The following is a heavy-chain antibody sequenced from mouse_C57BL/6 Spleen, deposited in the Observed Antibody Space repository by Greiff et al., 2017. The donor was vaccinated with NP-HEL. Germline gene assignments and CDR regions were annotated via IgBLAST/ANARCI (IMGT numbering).Heavy chain of an antibody. CDR3: ARYRGYAMDY. J-gene: IGHJ4*01. CDR2: IYPGDGDT. V-gene: IGHV1-80*01. Sequence: QVHVKQSGAELVKSGASVKISCKASGYAFSSYWMNWVKQRPGKGLEWIGQIYPGDGDTNYNGKFKGKATLTADKSSSTAYMQLSSLTSEDSAVYFCARYRGYAMDYWGQGTSVTVSS. CDR1: GYAFSSYW.